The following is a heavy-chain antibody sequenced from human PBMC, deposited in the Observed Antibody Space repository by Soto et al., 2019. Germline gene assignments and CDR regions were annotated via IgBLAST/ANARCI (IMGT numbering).Heavy chain of an antibody. CDR3: ARGGEEQCLEDHPSDAFDI. CDR1: GGTFSIYA. V-gene: IGHV1-69*13. J-gene: IGHJ3*02. CDR2: IIPIFGTA. Sequence: ASVKVSCKASGGTFSIYAISWVRQAPGQGLEWMGGIIPIFGTANYAQKFQGRVTITADESTSIAYMELSSLRSEDTAVYYCARGGEEQCLEDHPSDAFDIWGQGTMVTVSS. D-gene: IGHD6-19*01.